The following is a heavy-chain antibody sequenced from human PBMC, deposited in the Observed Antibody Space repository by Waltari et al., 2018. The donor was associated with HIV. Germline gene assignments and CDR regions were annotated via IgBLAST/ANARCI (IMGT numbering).Heavy chain of an antibody. CDR1: GYTFTAYY. CDR2: FNPHTGGT. J-gene: IGHJ4*02. Sequence: QVQLVQSGAEVKKPGASVKVSCKASGYTFTAYYMHWVRQAPGHGLEWMGWFNPHTGGTNYAQKFQGRVTMTSDTSISTAYMELTGLGSDDTAIYFCARPVLGATYYVDYWGQGTLISVSS. V-gene: IGHV1-2*02. CDR3: ARPVLGATYYVDY. D-gene: IGHD1-26*01.